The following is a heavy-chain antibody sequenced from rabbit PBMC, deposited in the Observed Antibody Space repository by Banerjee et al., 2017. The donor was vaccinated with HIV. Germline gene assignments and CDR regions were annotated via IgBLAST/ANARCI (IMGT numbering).Heavy chain of an antibody. CDR1: GFDFSSDA. V-gene: IGHV1S47*01. J-gene: IGHJ4*01. D-gene: IGHD6-1*01. CDR3: ARSIDSYREYLDL. Sequence: QQQLEESGGGLVKPGGTLTLTCKASGFDFSSDAMCWVRQAPGKGPEWIGCIYDGDANIYYASWAKGRFTISKTSSTVDLKMTSLTAADTATYFCARSIDSYREYLDLWGQGTLVTVS. CDR2: IYDGDANI.